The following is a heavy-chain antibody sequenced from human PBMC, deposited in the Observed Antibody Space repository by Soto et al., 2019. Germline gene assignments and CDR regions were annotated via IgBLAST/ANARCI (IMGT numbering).Heavy chain of an antibody. CDR1: GGTFSSYA. V-gene: IGHV1-69*13. Sequence: SVKVSCKASGGTFSSYAISWVRQAPGQGLEWMGGIIPIFGTANYAQKFQGRVTITADESTSTAYMELSSLRSEDTAVYYCARDGDNYQYYFDYWGQGTLVTVSS. CDR2: IIPIFGTA. CDR3: ARDGDNYQYYFDY. D-gene: IGHD5-12*01. J-gene: IGHJ4*02.